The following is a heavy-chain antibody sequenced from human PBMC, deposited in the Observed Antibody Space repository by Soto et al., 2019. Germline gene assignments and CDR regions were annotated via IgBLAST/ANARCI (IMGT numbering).Heavy chain of an antibody. J-gene: IGHJ4*02. V-gene: IGHV3-48*01. CDR2: ISSGSSNI. CDR3: ALDEQQVDCFDY. D-gene: IGHD6-13*01. CDR1: GFTFSTYS. Sequence: EVQLVESGGGLVQPGGSLRVSCAASGFTFSTYSMNWVRQAPGKGLEWVAYISSGSSNIYYAASGKGRFTISRDNAKNSLYLQMSSLRAEDTAIYYCALDEQQVDCFDYWGQGTVVSVSP.